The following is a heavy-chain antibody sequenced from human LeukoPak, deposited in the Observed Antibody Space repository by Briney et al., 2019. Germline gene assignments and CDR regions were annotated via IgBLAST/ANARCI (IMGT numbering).Heavy chain of an antibody. CDR2: INSDGRST. CDR1: GFTFSNYW. CDR3: ARGSTMIRNALDI. V-gene: IGHV3-74*03. J-gene: IGHJ3*02. Sequence: GGSLRLSCAASGFTFSNYWMHWVRQAPGKGLVWVSRINSDGRSTTYADSVKGRFTISRDNAKNTLYLQMNSLRDEDTAVYHCARGSTMIRNALDIWGQGTMVTVSS. D-gene: IGHD3-22*01.